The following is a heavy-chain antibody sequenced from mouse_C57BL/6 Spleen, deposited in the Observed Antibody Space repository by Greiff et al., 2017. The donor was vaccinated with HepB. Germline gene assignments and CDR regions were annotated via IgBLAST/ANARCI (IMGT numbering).Heavy chain of an antibody. CDR2: IRSKSSNYAT. Sequence: EVKLVESGGGLVQPKGSLKLSCAASGFTFNTYAMHWVRQAPGKGLEWVARIRSKSSNYATYYADSVKDRFTISRDDSQSMLYLQMNNLKTEETAMYYCVRDRYYGSSYDGAMDYWGQGTSVTVSS. CDR3: VRDRYYGSSYDGAMDY. D-gene: IGHD1-1*01. CDR1: GFTFNTYA. J-gene: IGHJ4*01. V-gene: IGHV10-3*01.